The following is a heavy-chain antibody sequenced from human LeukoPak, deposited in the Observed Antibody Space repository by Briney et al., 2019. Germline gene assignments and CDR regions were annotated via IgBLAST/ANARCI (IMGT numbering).Heavy chain of an antibody. CDR3: ARGGRDGYNYLLPFEY. V-gene: IGHV1-18*01. CDR1: GYTFTSYG. D-gene: IGHD5-24*01. Sequence: GASVKVSCMASGYTFTSYGISWVRQAPGQGLEWMGWISAYNGNTNYAQKLQGRVTMTTDTSTSTAYMELRSLRSDDTAVYYCARGGRDGYNYLLPFEYWGQGTLVTVSS. CDR2: ISAYNGNT. J-gene: IGHJ4*02.